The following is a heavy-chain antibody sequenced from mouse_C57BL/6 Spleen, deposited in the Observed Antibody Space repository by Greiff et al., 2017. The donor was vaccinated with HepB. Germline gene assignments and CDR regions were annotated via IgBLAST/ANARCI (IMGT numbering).Heavy chain of an antibody. D-gene: IGHD2-10*01. J-gene: IGHJ3*01. CDR2: IYPRSGNT. CDR1: GYTFTSYG. Sequence: VMLVESGAELARPGASVKLSCKASGYTFTSYGISWVKQRTGQGLEWIGEIYPRSGNTYYNEKFKGKATLTADKSSSTAYMELRSLTSEDSAVYFCASLHEAYWGQGTLVTVSA. V-gene: IGHV1-81*01. CDR3: ASLHEAY.